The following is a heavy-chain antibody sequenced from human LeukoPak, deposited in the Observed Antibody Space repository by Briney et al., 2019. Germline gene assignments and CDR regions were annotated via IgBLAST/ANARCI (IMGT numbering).Heavy chain of an antibody. V-gene: IGHV3-48*01. CDR3: ARGISEIDY. CDR1: GFTFSSYS. D-gene: IGHD2-15*01. Sequence: GGSLRLSCAASGFTFSSYSMYWVRQAPGKGLEWVSFISSSSSTIYYADSVKGRFTISRDNAKNSLYLQMNSLRAEDTAVYYCARGISEIDYWGQGTLVTVST. J-gene: IGHJ4*02. CDR2: ISSSSSTI.